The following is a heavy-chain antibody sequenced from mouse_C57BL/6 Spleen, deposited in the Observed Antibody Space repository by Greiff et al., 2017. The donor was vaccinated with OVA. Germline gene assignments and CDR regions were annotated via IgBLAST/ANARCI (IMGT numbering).Heavy chain of an antibody. D-gene: IGHD4-1*01. V-gene: IGHV1-22*01. CDR1: GYTFTDYN. Sequence: VQLKESGPELVKPGASVKMSCKASGYTFTDYNMHWVKQSHGKSLEWIGYINPNNGGTSYNQKFKGKATLTVNKSSSTAYMELRSLTSEDSAVYYCARYSNWAWFAYWGQGTLVTVSA. CDR3: ARYSNWAWFAY. J-gene: IGHJ3*01. CDR2: INPNNGGT.